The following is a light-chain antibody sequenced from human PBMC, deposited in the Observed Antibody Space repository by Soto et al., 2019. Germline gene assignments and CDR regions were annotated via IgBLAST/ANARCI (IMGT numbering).Light chain of an antibody. CDR2: SAS. J-gene: IGKJ1*01. CDR1: QTINYY. V-gene: IGKV1-39*01. CDR3: QQSYNSPQT. Sequence: DIQMTRSPSSLSASVGDRVTITCRASQTINYYLNWYPKRPGTAHKLRRESASSLQSGVPSRVSGIGSGTDFTLTSNSLQPEDFATYSCQQSYNSPQTFGQGTKVDIK.